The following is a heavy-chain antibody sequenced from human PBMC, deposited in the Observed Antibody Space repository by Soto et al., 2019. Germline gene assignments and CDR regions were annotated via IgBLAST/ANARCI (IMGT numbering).Heavy chain of an antibody. CDR2: IYPGDSDT. V-gene: IGHV5-51*01. D-gene: IGHD5-12*01. CDR3: ARHRGSGWWLRSLFYDYGMEV. J-gene: IGHJ6*02. Sequence: PWESLTIPWTCSGDNFTHYWNVLVRQMPGKGLKWMGIIYPGDSDTRYSPSFEGQVTISADKSISTAYLQWSSLKASDNAMYYCARHRGSGWWLRSLFYDYGMEVWGQGTTVTVSS. CDR1: GDNFTHYW.